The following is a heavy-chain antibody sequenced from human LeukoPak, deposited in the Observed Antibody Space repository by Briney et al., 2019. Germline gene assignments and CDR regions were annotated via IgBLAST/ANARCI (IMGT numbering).Heavy chain of an antibody. Sequence: SETLSLTCTVSGGSIRSSYYYWGWIRQPPGKGLEWIGSIYDSGSTHYNPSLKSRVTISVDTSKNQFSLKLSSVTAADTAVYYCARDLRYSSSWFDPWGQGTLVTVSS. J-gene: IGHJ5*02. CDR2: IYDSGST. V-gene: IGHV4-39*02. CDR3: ARDLRYSSSWFDP. D-gene: IGHD6-13*01. CDR1: GGSIRSSYYY.